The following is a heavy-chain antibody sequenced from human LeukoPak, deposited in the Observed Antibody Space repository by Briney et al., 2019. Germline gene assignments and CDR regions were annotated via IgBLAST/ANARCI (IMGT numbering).Heavy chain of an antibody. Sequence: GGSLRLSCAASGFTFTSYWMSWVRQAPGKGLEWISYISTTGTTIHYADSVKGRFAISRDNAKSSLYLQMNSLRDEDTAVYYCATDRNSGKYYDYWGQGTLVTVSS. D-gene: IGHD1-26*01. J-gene: IGHJ4*02. CDR2: ISTTGTTI. V-gene: IGHV3-48*02. CDR1: GFTFTSYW. CDR3: ATDRNSGKYYDY.